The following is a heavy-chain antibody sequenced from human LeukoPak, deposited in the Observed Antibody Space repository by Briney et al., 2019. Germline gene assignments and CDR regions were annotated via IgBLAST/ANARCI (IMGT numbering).Heavy chain of an antibody. V-gene: IGHV3-21*01. Sequence: GGSLRLSCAASGFTFSSYSMNWVRQAPGKGLEWVSSISSSSSYIYYADSVKGRFTISRDNAKNSLYLQVNSLRAEDTAVYYCARDTWFGELSDPGAFDIWGQGTMVTVSS. CDR2: ISSSSSYI. CDR3: ARDTWFGELSDPGAFDI. J-gene: IGHJ3*02. CDR1: GFTFSSYS. D-gene: IGHD3-10*01.